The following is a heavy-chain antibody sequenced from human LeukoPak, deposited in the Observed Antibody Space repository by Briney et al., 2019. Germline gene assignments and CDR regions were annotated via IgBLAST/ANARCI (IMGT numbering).Heavy chain of an antibody. J-gene: IGHJ5*02. D-gene: IGHD3-22*01. CDR1: GYTFTSYY. Sequence: ASVKVSCKASGYTFTSYYMHWVRQAPGQGLEWMGIINPSGGSTSYAQKFQGRVTMTRDMSTSTDYMELSSLRSEDTAVYYCARDSSDSSGYYLDPWFDPWGQGTLVTVSS. CDR2: INPSGGST. V-gene: IGHV1-46*01. CDR3: ARDSSDSSGYYLDPWFDP.